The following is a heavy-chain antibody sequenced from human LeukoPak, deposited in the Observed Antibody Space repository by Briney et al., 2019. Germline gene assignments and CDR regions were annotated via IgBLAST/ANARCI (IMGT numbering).Heavy chain of an antibody. CDR1: GFTFSSYS. J-gene: IGHJ4*02. Sequence: GGSLRLSCAASGFTFSSYSMNWVRQAPGKGLEWVSYISSLSGTIYYADSVKGRFIISRDNAQNSLFLQMNSLRAEDTAVYYCARDRVGVSAYDSLFDYWGQGTLVTVSS. D-gene: IGHD5-12*01. CDR3: ARDRVGVSAYDSLFDY. V-gene: IGHV3-48*01. CDR2: ISSLSGTI.